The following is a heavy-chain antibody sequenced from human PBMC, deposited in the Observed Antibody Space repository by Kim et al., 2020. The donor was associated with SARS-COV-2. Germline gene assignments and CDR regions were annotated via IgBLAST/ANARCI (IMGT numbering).Heavy chain of an antibody. CDR3: ATEGGVGYYDFWGGSARYDASDI. Sequence: SETLSLTCTVSGGTISSGSYYWSWIRQPAGNGLEWIGRIYTSGSTNYNPSLKSRVTISVDTSKNQFALKLSSVTAADTDLYYCATEGGVGYYDFWGGSARYDASDISGQGTMVTVSS. CDR2: IYTSGST. J-gene: IGHJ3*02. D-gene: IGHD3-3*01. CDR1: GGTISSGSYY. V-gene: IGHV4-61*02.